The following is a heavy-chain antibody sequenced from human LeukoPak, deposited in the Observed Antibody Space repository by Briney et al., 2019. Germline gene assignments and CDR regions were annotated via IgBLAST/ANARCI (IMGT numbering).Heavy chain of an antibody. CDR2: IYYSGST. CDR1: GCSISSYY. J-gene: IGHJ4*02. CDR3: TSYDSSGYYYY. V-gene: IGHV4-59*01. D-gene: IGHD3-22*01. Sequence: SETLSLTCTVSGCSISSYYWSWVRQPPGKGLEWIGYIYYSGSTNYNPSLKSRVNISVDTSKNQFSLKLSSVTAADTAVYYCTSYDSSGYYYYWGQGTLVTVSS.